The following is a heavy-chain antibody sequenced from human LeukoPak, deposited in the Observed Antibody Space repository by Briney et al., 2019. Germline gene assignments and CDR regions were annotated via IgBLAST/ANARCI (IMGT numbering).Heavy chain of an antibody. V-gene: IGHV3-20*04. Sequence: GGSLRLSCAASGFTFGDYGMSWVRQAPGKGLEWVSGLNWDGGTTGHADSVKGRFTISRDNAKNSPYLQMNSLRAEDTALYYCAREIGPIQLHLWGSAFDYWGQGTLVTVSS. CDR2: LNWDGGTT. CDR1: GFTFGDYG. J-gene: IGHJ4*02. D-gene: IGHD5-18*01. CDR3: AREIGPIQLHLWGSAFDY.